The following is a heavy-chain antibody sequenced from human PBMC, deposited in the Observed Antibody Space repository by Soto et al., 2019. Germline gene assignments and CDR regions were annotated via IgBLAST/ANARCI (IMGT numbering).Heavy chain of an antibody. V-gene: IGHV4-31*03. Sequence: SETLSLTCTVSGGSISSGGYYWSWIRQHPGKGLEWIGYIYYSGSTYYNPSLKSRVTISVDTSKNQFSLKLSSVTAADTAVYYCARDTTTKITYYYYYGMDVWGQGTTVTVSS. D-gene: IGHD1-26*01. CDR2: IYYSGST. CDR1: GGSISSGGYY. CDR3: ARDTTTKITYYYYYGMDV. J-gene: IGHJ6*02.